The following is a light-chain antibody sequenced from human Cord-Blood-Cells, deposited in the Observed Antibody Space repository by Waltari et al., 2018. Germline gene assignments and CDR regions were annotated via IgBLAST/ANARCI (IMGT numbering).Light chain of an antibody. CDR1: QRVSSY. CDR2: DAS. Sequence: ELVLTQSPPTLSLSPGESATLSCRASQRVSSYLAWYQQKPGQAPRLLIYDASNRATGIPARFSGSGSGTDFTLTISSLEPEDFAVYYCQQRSNWPTFGGGTKVEIK. CDR3: QQRSNWPT. V-gene: IGKV3-11*01. J-gene: IGKJ4*01.